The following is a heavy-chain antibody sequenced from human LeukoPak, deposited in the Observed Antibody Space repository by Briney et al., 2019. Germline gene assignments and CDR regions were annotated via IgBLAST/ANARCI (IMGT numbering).Heavy chain of an antibody. CDR1: GFTFSNYG. CDR3: AKYTSGTSYRGLDQ. Sequence: GGSLRLSCAASGFTFSNYGMYWVRQAPGKGLEWVAVISYDGSNKYYADSVKGRVTISRDNSKNTVYLQMNSLRAEDTAVYSCAKYTSGTSYRGLDQWGQGTLVTVSS. CDR2: ISYDGSNK. J-gene: IGHJ4*02. V-gene: IGHV3-30*18. D-gene: IGHD3-10*01.